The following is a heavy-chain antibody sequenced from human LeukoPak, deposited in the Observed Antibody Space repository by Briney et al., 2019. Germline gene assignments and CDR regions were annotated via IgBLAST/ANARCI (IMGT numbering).Heavy chain of an antibody. J-gene: IGHJ5*02. CDR3: DRLAAGRWFDP. CDR2: IYHSGST. D-gene: IGHD6-13*01. V-gene: IGHV4-30-2*01. Sequence: LQSLSLTCAVSGGSISRGGYSWSWIRQPPGKRLEWIGYIYHSGSTYYNPSLKSRVTISVDRSKNQFSLKLSSVTAADTAVYYSDRLAAGRWFDPWGQGTLVTVSS. CDR1: GGSISRGGYS.